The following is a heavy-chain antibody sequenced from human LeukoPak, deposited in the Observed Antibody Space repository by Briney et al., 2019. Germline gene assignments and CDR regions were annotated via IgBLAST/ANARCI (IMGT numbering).Heavy chain of an antibody. D-gene: IGHD5-12*01. Sequence: GASVKVSCKASGGTFSSYAISWVRQAPGQGLEWMGGISAYNGNTNYAQKLQGRVTMTTDTSTSTAYMELRSLRSDVTAVYYCARALNSGYDLGYFDYWGQGTLVTVSS. CDR2: ISAYNGNT. CDR1: GGTFSSYA. J-gene: IGHJ4*02. V-gene: IGHV1-18*01. CDR3: ARALNSGYDLGYFDY.